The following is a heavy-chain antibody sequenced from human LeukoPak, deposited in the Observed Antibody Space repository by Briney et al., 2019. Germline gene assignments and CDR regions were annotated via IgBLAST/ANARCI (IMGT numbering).Heavy chain of an antibody. Sequence: SETLSLTCTVSGGSISSYYWSWIRQPPGKGLEWIGYIYTSGSTNYNPSLKSRVTISVDTSKNQFSLKLSSVTAADTAVYYCARDSSSRGGAVDYWGQGTLVTVSS. CDR3: ARDSSSRGGAVDY. CDR1: GGSISSYY. CDR2: IYTSGST. V-gene: IGHV4-4*09. D-gene: IGHD6-13*01. J-gene: IGHJ4*02.